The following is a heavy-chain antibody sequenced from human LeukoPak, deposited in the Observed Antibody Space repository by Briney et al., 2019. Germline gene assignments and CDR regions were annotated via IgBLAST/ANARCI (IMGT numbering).Heavy chain of an antibody. CDR1: GFTFSSYV. D-gene: IGHD1-1*01. Sequence: GGSLRLSCAASGFTFSSYVMSWIRQAPGKGLDWVSAVSGGGEDTYYPDSVKGRFTISRDNSKNTLYLQMNSLRVEDTAIYYCAKPRAMTTGVGRYFDLWGRGTLVTVSS. J-gene: IGHJ2*01. V-gene: IGHV3-23*01. CDR2: VSGGGEDT. CDR3: AKPRAMTTGVGRYFDL.